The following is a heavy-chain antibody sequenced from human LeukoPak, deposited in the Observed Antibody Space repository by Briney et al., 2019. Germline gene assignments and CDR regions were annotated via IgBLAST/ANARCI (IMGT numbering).Heavy chain of an antibody. Sequence: PGGSLRLSCAASGFTFSDYYMSCIRQAPGKGLEWVSYISSSGSTIYYADSVKGRFTISRDNAKNSLYLQMNSLRAEDTAVYYCAKVPVAVAAAGTLSYWGQGTLVTVSS. CDR2: ISSSGSTI. J-gene: IGHJ4*02. D-gene: IGHD6-13*01. CDR1: GFTFSDYY. CDR3: AKVPVAVAAAGTLSY. V-gene: IGHV3-11*01.